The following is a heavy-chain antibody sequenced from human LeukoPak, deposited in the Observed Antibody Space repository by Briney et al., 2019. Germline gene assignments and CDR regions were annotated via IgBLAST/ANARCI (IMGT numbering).Heavy chain of an antibody. CDR3: TSFKFFVGFDY. J-gene: IGHJ4*02. Sequence: PGGSLRLSCAASGFTFSGSAMHWVRQASGKGLEWVGRIRSKANSYATAYAASVKGRFTISRDDSKNTAYLQMNSLKTEDTAVYYCTSFKFFVGFDYWGQGTLVTVSS. CDR1: GFTFSGSA. V-gene: IGHV3-73*01. D-gene: IGHD3-3*01. CDR2: IRSKANSYAT.